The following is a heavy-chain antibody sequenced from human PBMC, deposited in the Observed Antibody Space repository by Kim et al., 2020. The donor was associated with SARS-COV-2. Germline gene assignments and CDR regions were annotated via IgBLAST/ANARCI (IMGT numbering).Heavy chain of an antibody. J-gene: IGHJ4*02. CDR3: ARAQGGSYSIRVQYYFDY. Sequence: KSGVTIAVDTSKNQFSLKLSSVTAADTAVYYCARAQGGSYSIRVQYYFDYWGQGTLVTVSS. V-gene: IGHV4-31*02. D-gene: IGHD5-12*01.